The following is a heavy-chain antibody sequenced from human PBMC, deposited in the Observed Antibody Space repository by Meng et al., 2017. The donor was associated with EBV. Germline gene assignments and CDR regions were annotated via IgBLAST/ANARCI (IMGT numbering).Heavy chain of an antibody. V-gene: IGHV1-69*01. D-gene: IGHD3-10*01. J-gene: IGHJ4*02. CDR1: GGIFRSDA. CDR2: LIPMSDAP. Sequence: QVQLVQSGGEVKKPGSSVKVSCKTSGGIFRSDAVSWVRQAPGQGLEWMGGLIPMSDAPHYAQKFQGRVTMTADESTNTHYMDLSGLRFEDTAVYYCASESGRGFTPDYWGQGTLVTVSS. CDR3: ASESGRGFTPDY.